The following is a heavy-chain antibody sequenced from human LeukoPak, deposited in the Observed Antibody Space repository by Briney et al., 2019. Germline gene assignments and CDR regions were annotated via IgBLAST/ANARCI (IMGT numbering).Heavy chain of an antibody. V-gene: IGHV3-74*01. J-gene: IGHJ4*02. CDR2: INSDGSST. CDR1: GFTFSNYW. CDR3: ARVGDIYCSRISCSLDY. Sequence: PGGSLRLSCAASGFTFSNYWMHWVRQAPGKGLVWVSRINSDGSSTSYADSVRGRFTISRDNAKNTLYLQMNSLRAEDTAVYYYARVGDIYCSRISCSLDYWGQGALVTVSS. D-gene: IGHD2-2*01.